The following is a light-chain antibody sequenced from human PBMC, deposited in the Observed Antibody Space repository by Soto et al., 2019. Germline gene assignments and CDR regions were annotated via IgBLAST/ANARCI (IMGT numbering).Light chain of an antibody. CDR1: QSVSSSY. J-gene: IGKJ3*01. V-gene: IGKV3-20*01. CDR3: QQYGSSPFT. Sequence: EIVLTQSPGTLSLSPGERATLSCRASQSVSSSYLAWYQQKPGQAPRLLIYGASSRATGIPDRFSGSGSGTDFTLTISRLEPEDFAVYYCQQYGSSPFTFCPGTKVDIK. CDR2: GAS.